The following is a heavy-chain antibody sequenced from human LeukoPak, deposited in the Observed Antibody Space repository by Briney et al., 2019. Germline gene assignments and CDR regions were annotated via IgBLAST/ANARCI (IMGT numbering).Heavy chain of an antibody. CDR3: ARGGGSQAFDY. CDR1: VGTFSSYA. CDR2: IIPIFGTA. J-gene: IGHJ4*02. D-gene: IGHD1-26*01. Sequence: GASVKVSCKASVGTFSSYAISWVRQAPGQGLEWMGGIIPIFGTANYAQKFQGRVTITTDESTSTAYMELSSLRSEDTAVYYCARGGGSQAFDYWGQGTLVTVSS. V-gene: IGHV1-69*05.